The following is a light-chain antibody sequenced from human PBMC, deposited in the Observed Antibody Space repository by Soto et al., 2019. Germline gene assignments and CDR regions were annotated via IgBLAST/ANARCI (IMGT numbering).Light chain of an antibody. CDR1: QSISSY. CDR2: AAS. V-gene: IGKV1-39*01. Sequence: SSLSASVGDRVTITCRASQSISSYLNWYQQKPGKAPKLLIYAASSLQSGVPSRFSGSGSGTDFTLTISSLQPEDFATYYCQQSYSTPPTFGGGTKVDIK. J-gene: IGKJ4*01. CDR3: QQSYSTPPT.